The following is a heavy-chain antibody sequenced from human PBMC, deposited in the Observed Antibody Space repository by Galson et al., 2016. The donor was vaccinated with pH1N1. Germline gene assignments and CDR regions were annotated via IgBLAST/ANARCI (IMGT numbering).Heavy chain of an antibody. CDR2: ISYDGSNK. D-gene: IGHD6-19*01. CDR1: GFTFSSYA. V-gene: IGHV3-30*04. CDR3: ARSVAGIHNWFDP. Sequence: SLRLSCAASGFTFSSYAMHWVRQAPGKGLEWVAVISYDGSNKYYADSVKGRFTISRDNSKNTLYLQMKSLRAEDTAVYYCARSVAGIHNWFDPWGKGTLVTVSS. J-gene: IGHJ5*02.